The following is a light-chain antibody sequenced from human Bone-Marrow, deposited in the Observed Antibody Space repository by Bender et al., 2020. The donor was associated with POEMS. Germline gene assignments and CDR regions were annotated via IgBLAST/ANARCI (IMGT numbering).Light chain of an antibody. J-gene: IGLJ1*01. Sequence: RISCVGNNIGSKTVHWHQQKPGQAPILVVYEDDDRPSGIPERFSGLNSENTATLTVSRVEAGDEADYYCQVWDSNSDQAVFGPGTKVTVL. CDR1: NIGSKT. V-gene: IGLV3-21*02. CDR2: EDD. CDR3: QVWDSNSDQAV.